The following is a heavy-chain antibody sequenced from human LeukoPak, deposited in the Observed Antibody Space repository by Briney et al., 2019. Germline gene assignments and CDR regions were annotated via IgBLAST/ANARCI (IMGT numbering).Heavy chain of an antibody. D-gene: IGHD3-10*01. Sequence: GGSLRLSCSASGFTFSSYAMSWVRQAPGKGLELVSAISGSGGSTYYADSVKGRFTISRDNSKNTLYLQMNSLRAEDTAVYYCATIITMVRGVRDYWGQGTLVTVSS. CDR3: ATIITMVRGVRDY. CDR2: ISGSGGST. J-gene: IGHJ4*02. CDR1: GFTFSSYA. V-gene: IGHV3-23*01.